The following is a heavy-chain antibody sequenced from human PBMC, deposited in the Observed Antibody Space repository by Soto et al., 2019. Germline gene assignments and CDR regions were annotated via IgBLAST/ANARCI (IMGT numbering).Heavy chain of an antibody. D-gene: IGHD3-22*01. J-gene: IGHJ5*02. CDR2: ISAYNGNT. CDR1: GYTFTSYG. Sequence: QVQLVQSGAEVKKPGASVKVSCKASGYTFTSYGISWVRQAPGQGLEWMGWISAYNGNTNYAQKLQGRDTMTSDTSTSTAYMELRSLRSDDTAVYYCARNSEIVVARDNWFDPWGQGTLVTVSS. V-gene: IGHV1-18*04. CDR3: ARNSEIVVARDNWFDP.